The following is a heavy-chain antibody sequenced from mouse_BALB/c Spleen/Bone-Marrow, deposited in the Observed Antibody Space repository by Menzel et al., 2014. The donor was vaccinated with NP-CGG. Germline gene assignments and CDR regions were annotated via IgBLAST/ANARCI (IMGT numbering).Heavy chain of an antibody. J-gene: IGHJ3*01. V-gene: IGHV1-14*01. Sequence: VQLQQSGPELVKPGASVKMSCKASGYTFTSYVMHWVKQKPGQGLEWIGYITPYNDDTKYNEKFKGKATLTSDKSSSTAYMELSSLTSEDSAVYYCARWGGTPYFDYWGQGTLVTVSA. CDR3: ARWGGTPYFDY. D-gene: IGHD2-4*01. CDR2: ITPYNDDT. CDR1: GYTFTSYV.